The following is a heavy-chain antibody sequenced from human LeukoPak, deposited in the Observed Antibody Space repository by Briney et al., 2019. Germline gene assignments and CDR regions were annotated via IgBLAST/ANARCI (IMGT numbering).Heavy chain of an antibody. J-gene: IGHJ5*02. CDR2: TSYDGSNK. Sequence: PGGSLRLSCAASGFTFSNYGMHRVRQAPGKGLEWVAVTSYDGSNKYYADSVKGRFTISRDNSKNALYLQMNSLRAEDTAVYYCAKGRGVPYEVVTAILDPWGQGTLVTVSS. CDR3: AKGRGVPYEVVTAILDP. D-gene: IGHD2-21*02. CDR1: GFTFSNYG. V-gene: IGHV3-30*18.